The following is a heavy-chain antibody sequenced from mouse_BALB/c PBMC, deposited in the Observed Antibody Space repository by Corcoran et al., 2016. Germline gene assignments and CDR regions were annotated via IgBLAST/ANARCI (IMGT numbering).Heavy chain of an antibody. V-gene: IGHV9-2-1*01. CDR2: INTETGEA. D-gene: IGHD3-2*01. J-gene: IGHJ3*01. Sequence: QIQLVQSGPELKKPGETVKISCKASGYTFTDYSMHWVKQAPGKGLKWMGWINTETGEATYADDFKGRFAFSLETSASTAYLQINNLKNEDTATYFCARDSSGHVRVWFAYWGQGTLVTVSA. CDR3: ARDSSGHVRVWFAY. CDR1: GYTFTDYS.